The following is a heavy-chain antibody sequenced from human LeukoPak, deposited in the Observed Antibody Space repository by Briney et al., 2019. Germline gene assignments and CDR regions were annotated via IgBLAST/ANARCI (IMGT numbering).Heavy chain of an antibody. J-gene: IGHJ4*02. CDR1: GFTFSSYA. Sequence: GGSLRLSCAASGFTFSSYAMSWVRQAPGKGLEWVSANSGSGGSTYYADSVKGRFTISRDNSKNTLYLQMNSLRAEDTAVYYCAKTYYYDSSGYLRWFYFDYWGQGTLVTVSS. V-gene: IGHV3-23*01. CDR2: NSGSGGST. D-gene: IGHD3-22*01. CDR3: AKTYYYDSSGYLRWFYFDY.